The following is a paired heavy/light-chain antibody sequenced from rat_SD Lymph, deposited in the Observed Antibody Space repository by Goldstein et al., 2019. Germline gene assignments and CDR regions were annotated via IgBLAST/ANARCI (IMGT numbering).Heavy chain of an antibody. V-gene: IGHV1-38*01. Sequence: QVNLLQSGAALVKPGASVKLSCKASGYTFTDYYIHWVKQSHGKSLEWIGYINPNSGYTNYNEKFKSKATLTVDKSTNTAYMELSRLTSEDSATYYCTRYKSQIYYYSGDGNWFAYWGQGTLVTVSS. D-gene: IGHD1-1*01. J-gene: IGHJ3*01. CDR2: INPNSGYT. CDR3: TRYKSQIYYYSGDGNWFAY. CDR1: GYTFTDYY.
Light chain of an antibody. CDR2: RAT. CDR1: QDIGNY. J-gene: IGKJ5*01. Sequence: DIQMTQSPSSISVSLGDRFTITCRASQDIGNYLSWYQQKPEKSPKLMIYRATNLEDGVPSRFSGSRSGSDYSLTINSLESEDTGIYFCLQHKQYPLTFGSGTKLEIK. V-gene: IGKV14S19*01. CDR3: LQHKQYPLT.